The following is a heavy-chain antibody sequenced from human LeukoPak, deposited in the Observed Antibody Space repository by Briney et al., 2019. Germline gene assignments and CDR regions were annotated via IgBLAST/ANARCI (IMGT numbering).Heavy chain of an antibody. J-gene: IGHJ4*02. V-gene: IGHV3-30*18. CDR2: ISYDGSNK. CDR1: GFTFSSYG. Sequence: GGSLRLSCAASGFTFSSYGMHWVRQAPGRGLEWVAVISYDGSNKYYADSVKGRFTISRDNSKNTLYLQMNSLRAEDTAVYYCAKGYTDLDFWGQGTLVTVSS. D-gene: IGHD3-16*02. CDR3: AKGYTDLDF.